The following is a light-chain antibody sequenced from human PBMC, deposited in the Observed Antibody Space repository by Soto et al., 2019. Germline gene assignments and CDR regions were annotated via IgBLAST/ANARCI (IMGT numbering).Light chain of an antibody. CDR2: TAS. J-gene: IGKJ3*01. Sequence: DIQLTQSPASVSAAVGDRINISCRASQPIKTWLAWYQQKPGKGPKLLIYTASTLETGVPSRFSGSGSGTDFTLTISSLQTEDAAIYSCQQEASFPFTFGPGAKVKLK. CDR3: QQEASFPFT. V-gene: IGKV1-12*02. CDR1: QPIKTW.